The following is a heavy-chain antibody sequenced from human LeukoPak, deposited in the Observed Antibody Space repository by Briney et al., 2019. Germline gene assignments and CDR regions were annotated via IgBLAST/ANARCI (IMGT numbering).Heavy chain of an antibody. D-gene: IGHD3-3*01. Sequence: GGSLRLSCVASGFTVNTNYMSWVRQAPGKGLEWVSVIYSSGNTYYADSVKGRFTLSRDNSKNILYLQMNSLRGEDTAVYYCARERMFGVVTSYAFDAWGQGTTVTVSS. J-gene: IGHJ3*01. V-gene: IGHV3-53*01. CDR2: IYSSGNT. CDR3: ARERMFGVVTSYAFDA. CDR1: GFTVNTNY.